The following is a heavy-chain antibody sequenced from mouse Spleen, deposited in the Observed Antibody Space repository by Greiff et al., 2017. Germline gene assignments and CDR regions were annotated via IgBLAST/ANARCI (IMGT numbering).Heavy chain of an antibody. V-gene: IGHV1-82*01. CDR3: AGERITGSWYFDV. CDR1: GYAFSSSW. D-gene: IGHD4-1*01. CDR2: IYPGDGDT. J-gene: IGHJ1*01. Sequence: QVQLKESGPELVKPGASVKISCKASGYAFSSSWMNWVKQRPGKGLEWIGRIYPGDGDTNYNGKFKGKATLTADKSSSTAYMQLSSLTSEDSAVYFCAGERITGSWYFDVWGAGTTVTVSS.